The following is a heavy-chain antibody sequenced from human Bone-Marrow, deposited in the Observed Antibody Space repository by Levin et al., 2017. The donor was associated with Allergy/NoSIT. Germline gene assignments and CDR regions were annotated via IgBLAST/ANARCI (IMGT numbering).Heavy chain of an antibody. CDR2: IWFDGTNK. Sequence: GGSLRLSCAASGFTFSSYAMHWVRQAPGKGLEWVAFIWFDGTNKYYADSVKGRFTISRDNSKNTLYLQMNSLRAEDTAVYYCARAGRSTDWNPYYFDSWGQGTLVTVSS. V-gene: IGHV3-33*01. CDR1: GFTFSSYA. J-gene: IGHJ4*02. CDR3: ARAGRSTDWNPYYFDS. D-gene: IGHD1-1*01.